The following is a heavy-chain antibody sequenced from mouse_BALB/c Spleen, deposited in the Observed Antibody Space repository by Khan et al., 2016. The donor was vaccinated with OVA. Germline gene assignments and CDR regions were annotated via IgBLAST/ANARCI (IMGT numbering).Heavy chain of an antibody. CDR2: ISSGGTT. V-gene: IGHV5-6-5*01. CDR3: ARDYWFTY. J-gene: IGHJ3*01. D-gene: IGHD1-1*02. CDR1: GFTFSNYA. Sequence: EVELVESGGDLVKPGGSLKLSCAASGFTFSNYAMSWVRQTPEKRLEWVASISSGGTTYYPDSVKGRFTTSRANARNILYLQMNSLRSEDTAMFYCARDYWFTYWGQGTLVTVSA.